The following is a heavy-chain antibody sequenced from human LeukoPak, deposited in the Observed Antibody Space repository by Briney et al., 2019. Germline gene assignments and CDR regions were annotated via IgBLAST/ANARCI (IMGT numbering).Heavy chain of an antibody. CDR3: ASLKIRRIGNAFDI. CDR2: ISSSSAYI. D-gene: IGHD1-1*01. CDR1: GFTFSSYE. Sequence: NTGGSLRLSCAASGFTFSSYEMNWVRQAPGKGLEWVSSISSSSAYIYYADSVKGRFTISRDNAKESLFLQMNSLRPEDTALYYCASLKIRRIGNAFDIWGQGTMVTVSS. V-gene: IGHV3-21*01. J-gene: IGHJ3*02.